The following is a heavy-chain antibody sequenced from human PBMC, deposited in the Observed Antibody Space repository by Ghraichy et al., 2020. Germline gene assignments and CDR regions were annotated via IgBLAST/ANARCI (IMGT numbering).Heavy chain of an antibody. J-gene: IGHJ4*02. V-gene: IGHV4-34*01. D-gene: IGHD2-15*01. CDR2: INHSGST. Sequence: SETLSLTCAVYGGSFSGYYWSWIRQPPGKGLEWIGEINHSGSTNYNPSLKSRVTISVDTSKNQFSLKLSSVTAADTAVYYCARGRIFDYWGQGTLVTVSS. CDR3: ARGRIFDY. CDR1: GGSFSGYY.